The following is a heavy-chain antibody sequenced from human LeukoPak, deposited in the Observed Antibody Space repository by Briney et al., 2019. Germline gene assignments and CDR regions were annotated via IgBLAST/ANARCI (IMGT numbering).Heavy chain of an antibody. Sequence: GGSLRLSCAASEFTFSSYDMHWVRQGTGKGLEWVSAIDTAGYTYYPGSVKGRFTISRENAKNSLYLQMNSLRAGDTAVYYCSRVNPEAEGFDYWGQGTLVTVSS. J-gene: IGHJ4*02. D-gene: IGHD6-13*01. CDR3: SRVNPEAEGFDY. V-gene: IGHV3-13*01. CDR2: IDTAGYT. CDR1: EFTFSSYD.